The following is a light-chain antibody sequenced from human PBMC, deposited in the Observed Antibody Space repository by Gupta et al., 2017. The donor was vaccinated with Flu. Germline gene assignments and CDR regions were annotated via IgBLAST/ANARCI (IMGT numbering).Light chain of an antibody. CDR1: QSVSSSY. J-gene: IGKJ2*01. V-gene: IGKV3-20*01. CDR2: GAS. CDR3: QHYGSSPHT. Sequence: GTLSLSPGERATLPCRASQSVSSSYLAWYQQKPGQAPRLLIYGASSRATGIPDRFSGSGSGTDFTLTISRLEPEDFAMYYCQHYGSSPHTFGQGTKLEIK.